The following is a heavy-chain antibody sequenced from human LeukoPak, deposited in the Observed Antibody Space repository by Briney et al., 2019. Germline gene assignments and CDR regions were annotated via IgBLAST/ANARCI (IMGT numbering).Heavy chain of an antibody. CDR1: GFTFSSYE. Sequence: GGSLRLSCAASGFTFSSYEMNWVRQAPRKGLERVSYSSSCGSTIYYADSVKGRFTISRDNAKNSLYLQMNSLRAEDTAVYYCAELGITMIGGVWGKGTTVTISS. D-gene: IGHD3-10*02. J-gene: IGHJ6*04. CDR3: AELGITMIGGV. V-gene: IGHV3-48*03. CDR2: SSSCGSTI.